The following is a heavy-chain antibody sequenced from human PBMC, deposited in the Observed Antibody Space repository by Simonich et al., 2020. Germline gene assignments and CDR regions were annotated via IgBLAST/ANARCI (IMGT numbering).Heavy chain of an antibody. CDR1: GYSFTSYW. V-gene: IGHV5-51*01. CDR2: LLHEGSDT. Sequence: EVQLVQSGAEVKKPGESLKISRKGSGYSFTSYWFGWVRQMPGKGLEWLGILLHEGSDTSYRPSFQGQVTISADKSISTAYLQWSSLKASDTAMYYCARQLNDFDIWGQGTMVTVSS. J-gene: IGHJ3*02. CDR3: ARQLNDFDI. D-gene: IGHD1-1*01.